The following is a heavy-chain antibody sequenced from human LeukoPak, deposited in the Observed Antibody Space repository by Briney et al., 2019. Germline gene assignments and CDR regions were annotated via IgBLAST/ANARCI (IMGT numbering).Heavy chain of an antibody. CDR2: IYYSGST. V-gene: IGHV4-59*01. CDR3: ARDEYSYGWRYFDY. CDR1: GGSISSYY. Sequence: SETLSLTCTVSGGSISSYYWSWIRQPPGKGLEWIGYIYYSGSTNYNPSPKSRVTISVDTSKNQFSLKLSSVTAADTAVYYCARDEYSYGWRYFDYWGQGTLVTVSS. D-gene: IGHD5-18*01. J-gene: IGHJ4*02.